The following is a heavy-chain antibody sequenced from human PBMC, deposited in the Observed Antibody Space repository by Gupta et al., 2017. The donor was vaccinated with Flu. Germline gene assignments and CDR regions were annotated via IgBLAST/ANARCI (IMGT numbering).Heavy chain of an antibody. CDR2: INPKSRTT. D-gene: IGHD2-21*01. J-gene: IGHJ5*02. V-gene: IGHV1-2*05. Sequence: QVQLVQSGAEVKKPGASVKVSCEASGYTFTAYYIHWVRQAPGQGLEWVGRINPKSRTTNYEQKVQGRVTITMETSISTADMELDRLKYEDQDMYYCARERLWATARCCRWLEPWVQGALVHVS. CDR3: ARERLWATARCCRWLEP. CDR1: GYTFTAYY.